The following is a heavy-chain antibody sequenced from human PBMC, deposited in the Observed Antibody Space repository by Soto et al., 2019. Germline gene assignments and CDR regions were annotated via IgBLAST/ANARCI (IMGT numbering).Heavy chain of an antibody. D-gene: IGHD6-19*01. V-gene: IGHV4-59*01. J-gene: IGHJ4*02. Sequence: PSETLSLTCTVSGGSISSYYGNWIRQPPGKGLEWIGYISYSGTTNYNPSLKSRLTISVDTSKKQFSLKLSSVTAADTAVYYCARSTDYSNGWFYIDYWGQGNMVTVSS. CDR1: GGSISSYY. CDR2: ISYSGTT. CDR3: ARSTDYSNGWFYIDY.